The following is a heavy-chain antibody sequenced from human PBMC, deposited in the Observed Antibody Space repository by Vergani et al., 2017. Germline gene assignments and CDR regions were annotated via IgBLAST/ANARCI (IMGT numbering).Heavy chain of an antibody. CDR1: GGSFTSYH. Sequence: QVQLQQWGGGLLKPSETLSLTCVVNGGSFTSYHWTWIRQSPGEGLEWVGDIDHTGRPDYNPSLKSRLTMSVDKSRNQISLTRNSVTATDTAIYFCARVNTETNSHLYYYYYMDVWGQGTAVTVS. CDR3: ARVNTETNSHLYYYYYMDV. V-gene: IGHV4-34*01. J-gene: IGHJ6*03. CDR2: IDHTGRP. D-gene: IGHD4-11*01.